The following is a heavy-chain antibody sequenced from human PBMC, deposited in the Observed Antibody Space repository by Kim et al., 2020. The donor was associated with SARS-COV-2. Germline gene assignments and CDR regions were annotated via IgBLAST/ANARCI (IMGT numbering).Heavy chain of an antibody. V-gene: IGHV1-18*01. Sequence: ASVKVSCKASGYTFTSYGISWVRQAPGQGLEWMGWISAYNGNTNYAQKLQGRVTMTTDTSTSTAYMELRSLRSDDTAVYYCARVGEYSSRALRHYYYGMDVWGQGTTVTVSS. CDR2: ISAYNGNT. CDR3: ARVGEYSSRALRHYYYGMDV. CDR1: GYTFTSYG. J-gene: IGHJ6*02. D-gene: IGHD6-13*01.